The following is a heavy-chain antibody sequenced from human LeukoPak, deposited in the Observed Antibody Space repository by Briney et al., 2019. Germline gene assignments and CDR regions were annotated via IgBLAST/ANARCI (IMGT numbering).Heavy chain of an antibody. J-gene: IGHJ4*02. D-gene: IGHD3-10*01. CDR2: IGRGGENI. CDR3: AKDRAQCFDY. V-gene: IGHV3-23*01. Sequence: GGSLRLSCAASGFTFTNHAMVWVRQAPGKGLEWVSNIGRGGENIYYADSVEGRFTISRDNSKNTLYLQMNSLRAEDTAVYYCAKDRAQCFDYWGQGTLVTVSS. CDR1: GFTFTNHA.